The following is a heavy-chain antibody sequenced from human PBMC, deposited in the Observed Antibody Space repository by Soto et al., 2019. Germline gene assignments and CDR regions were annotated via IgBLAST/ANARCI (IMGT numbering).Heavy chain of an antibody. D-gene: IGHD3-3*01. CDR2: ISAYNGNT. CDR1: GYTFTSYG. Sequence: ASVKVSCKASGYTFTSYGISWVRQAPGQGLEWMGWISAYNGNTNYAQKLQGRVTMTTDTSTSTAYMELRSLRSDDTAVYYCARDQNDFWSGYYVPGPFDYWGQGTLVTVSS. J-gene: IGHJ4*02. CDR3: ARDQNDFWSGYYVPGPFDY. V-gene: IGHV1-18*01.